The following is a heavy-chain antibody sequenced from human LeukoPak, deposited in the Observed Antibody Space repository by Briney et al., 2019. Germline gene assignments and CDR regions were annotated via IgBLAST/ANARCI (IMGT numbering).Heavy chain of an antibody. V-gene: IGHV3-23*01. CDR1: GFTFSSAW. Sequence: QSGGSLRLSCAASGFTFSSAWMHWVRQAPGKGLEWVSAISGGGDIIYYADSVKGRFTISRDNSKNTLYLQMNSLRAEDTAVYYCAKREGPYYFAYWGQGTRVTVSS. CDR2: ISGGGDII. J-gene: IGHJ4*02. D-gene: IGHD5-24*01. CDR3: AKREGPYYFAY.